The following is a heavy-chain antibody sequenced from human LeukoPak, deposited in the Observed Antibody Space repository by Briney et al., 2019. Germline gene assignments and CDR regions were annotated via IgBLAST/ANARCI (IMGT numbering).Heavy chain of an antibody. D-gene: IGHD3-9*01. V-gene: IGHV3-23*01. CDR3: AKDGDILWNPYYYYGMDV. J-gene: IGHJ6*02. CDR2: ISGSGGST. CDR1: GFTFSSYA. Sequence: GGSLRLSCAASGFTFSSYAMSWVRQAPGKGLEWVSAISGSGGSTYYADSVKGRFTISRDNSKNTLYLQMNSLRAEDTAVYYCAKDGDILWNPYYYYGMDVWGQGTTVTVSS.